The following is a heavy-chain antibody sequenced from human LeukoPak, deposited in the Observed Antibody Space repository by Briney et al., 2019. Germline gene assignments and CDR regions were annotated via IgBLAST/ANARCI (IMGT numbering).Heavy chain of an antibody. V-gene: IGHV4-30-4*08. CDR1: GGSISSGDYY. D-gene: IGHD2-2*01. Sequence: SETLSLTCTVSGGSISSGDYYWSWIRQPPGKGLEWIGYIYYSGSTYYNPSLKSRVTIPVDTSKNQFSLKLSSVTAADTAVYYCARVPAAIGGFDPWGQGTLVTVSS. J-gene: IGHJ5*02. CDR3: ARVPAAIGGFDP. CDR2: IYYSGST.